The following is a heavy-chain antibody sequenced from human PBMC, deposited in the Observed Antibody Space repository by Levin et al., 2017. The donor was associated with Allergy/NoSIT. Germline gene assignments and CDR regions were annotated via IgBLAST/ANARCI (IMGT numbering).Heavy chain of an antibody. V-gene: IGHV3-30-3*01. J-gene: IGHJ4*02. CDR3: ARELTGIVGALLDY. Sequence: GGSLRLSCAASGFTFSSYAMHWVRQAPGKGLEWVAVISYDGSNKYYADSVKGRFTISRDNSKNTLYLQMNSLRAEDTAVYYCARELTGIVGALLDYWGQGTLVTVSS. D-gene: IGHD1-26*01. CDR1: GFTFSSYA. CDR2: ISYDGSNK.